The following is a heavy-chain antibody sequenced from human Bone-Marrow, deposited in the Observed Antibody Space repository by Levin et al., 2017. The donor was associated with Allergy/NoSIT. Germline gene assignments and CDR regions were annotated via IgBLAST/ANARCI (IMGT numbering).Heavy chain of an antibody. D-gene: IGHD6-13*01. CDR1: AFTFNSYA. Sequence: LAGGSLRLSCAASAFTFNSYAMAWVRQAPGKGPQWVSTIRPTGGRTCYADSVEGRFTISRDNSKNTVYLQMNSLRAEDTAKYYCARETGGSGWYTVDYWGRGTFVTVSS. J-gene: IGHJ4*02. CDR2: IRPTGGRT. V-gene: IGHV3-23*01. CDR3: ARETGGSGWYTVDY.